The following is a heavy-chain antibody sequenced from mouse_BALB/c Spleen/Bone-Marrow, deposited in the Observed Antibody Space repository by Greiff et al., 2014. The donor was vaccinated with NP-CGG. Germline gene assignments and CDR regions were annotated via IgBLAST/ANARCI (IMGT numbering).Heavy chain of an antibody. V-gene: IGHV5-17*02. CDR2: ISSGSTTI. Sequence: VQLKESGGGLVQPGGSRKLSCAASGFTFSSFGMHWVRQAPEKGLEWVAYISSGSTTIYYADTVKGRFTISRDNPKNTLFLQMTSLRSEDTAIYYYARDYYGSIYFDYWGQGTTLTVSS. CDR1: GFTFSSFG. J-gene: IGHJ2*01. D-gene: IGHD1-1*01. CDR3: ARDYYGSIYFDY.